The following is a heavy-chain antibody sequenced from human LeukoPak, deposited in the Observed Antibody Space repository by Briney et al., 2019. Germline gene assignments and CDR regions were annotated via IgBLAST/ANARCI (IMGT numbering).Heavy chain of an antibody. CDR3: AGSGTLDY. Sequence: SETLSLTCAVYGGSFSGYYWSWIRQPPGKGLEWIGEINHSGSTNYNPSLKSRVTISVDTSKNQFSLKLSSVTAADTAVYYCAGSGTLDYWGQGTLVTVSS. CDR1: GGSFSGYY. V-gene: IGHV4-34*01. D-gene: IGHD1-14*01. CDR2: INHSGST. J-gene: IGHJ4*02.